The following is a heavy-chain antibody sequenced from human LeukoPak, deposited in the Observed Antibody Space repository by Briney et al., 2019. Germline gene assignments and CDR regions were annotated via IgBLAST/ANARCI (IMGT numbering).Heavy chain of an antibody. CDR1: GFTFSSYS. CDR2: ISSSSSTI. J-gene: IGHJ4*02. V-gene: IGHV3-48*02. CDR3: ARRSAGGSYYFDY. D-gene: IGHD1-26*01. Sequence: GGSLRLSCAASGFTFSSYSMNWVRQAPGKGLEGFSNISSSSSTISYADSVKGRFTISRDNAKNSLYLQMNSLRDEDTAVYYCARRSAGGSYYFDYWGQGTLVTVSS.